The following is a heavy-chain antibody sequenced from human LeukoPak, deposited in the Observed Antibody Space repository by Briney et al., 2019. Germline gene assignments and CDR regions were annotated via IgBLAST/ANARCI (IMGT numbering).Heavy chain of an antibody. CDR3: AKCGPAYDSSGYYDY. CDR1: GFTFSCYA. Sequence: GGSLRLSCAASGFTFSCYAMSWVRQAPGKGLEWVSAISVSGGSTYYADSVKGRFTISRDNSKNTLYLQMNSLRAEDTAVYYCAKCGPAYDSSGYYDYWGQGTLVTVSS. CDR2: ISVSGGST. V-gene: IGHV3-23*01. J-gene: IGHJ4*02. D-gene: IGHD3-22*01.